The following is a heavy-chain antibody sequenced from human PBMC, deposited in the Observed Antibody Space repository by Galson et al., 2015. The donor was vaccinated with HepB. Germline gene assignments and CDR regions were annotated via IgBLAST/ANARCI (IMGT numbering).Heavy chain of an antibody. J-gene: IGHJ6*02. CDR3: ARDWVRGGIINPTDVDA. D-gene: IGHD3-10*01. CDR1: GFTFTSYA. Sequence: SVKVSCKASGFTFTSYAMNWVRQAPGQGLEWMGWINTNTGNTTYAQGLTGRFVFSLDTSVSTAYLQINSLKAEDTAVYYCARDWVRGGIINPTDVDAWGQGTTVTVSS. CDR2: INTNTGNT. V-gene: IGHV7-4-1*02.